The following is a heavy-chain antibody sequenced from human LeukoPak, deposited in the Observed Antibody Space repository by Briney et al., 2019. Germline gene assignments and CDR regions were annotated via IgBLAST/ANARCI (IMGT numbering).Heavy chain of an antibody. CDR1: GYTFTGYY. J-gene: IGHJ4*02. Sequence: GASVKVSCKASGYTFTGYYMHWVRQAPGQGLEWMGWINPNSGGTNYAQKFQGRVTMTRDTSISTAYMELSRLRSDDTAVYYCARGLLATARSKDYWGQGTLVTVSS. CDR2: INPNSGGT. D-gene: IGHD5-12*01. V-gene: IGHV1-2*02. CDR3: ARGLLATARSKDY.